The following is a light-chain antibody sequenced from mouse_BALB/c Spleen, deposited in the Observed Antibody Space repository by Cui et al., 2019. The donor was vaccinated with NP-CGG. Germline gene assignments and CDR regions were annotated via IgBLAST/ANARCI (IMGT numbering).Light chain of an antibody. CDR2: GTN. Sequence: QAVVTQESELTTSPGETVTLTCRSNTGAVTTNNFPNWVQEKPDHLFTGLIGGTNNRAPGVPARFSGSLIGDKAALTITGAQTEDEAIYFCALWYSNHWVFGGGTKLTVL. CDR3: ALWYSNHWV. J-gene: IGLJ1*01. CDR1: TGAVTTNNF. V-gene: IGLV1*01.